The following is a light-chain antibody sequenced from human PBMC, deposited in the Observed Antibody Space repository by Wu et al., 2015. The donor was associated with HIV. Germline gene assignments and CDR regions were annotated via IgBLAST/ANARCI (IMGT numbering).Light chain of an antibody. CDR2: KVS. CDR3: QQSYSTPGGT. J-gene: IGKJ2*01. V-gene: IGKV1-5*03. Sequence: DIQLTQSPSTLSASVGDRVTITCRASQSLNSWLAWYQQKPGQAPKLLIYKVSTLENGVPSRFSGSASGTEFTLTISSLQPDDFATYYCQQSYSTPGGTFGQGTKLEIK. CDR1: QSLNSW.